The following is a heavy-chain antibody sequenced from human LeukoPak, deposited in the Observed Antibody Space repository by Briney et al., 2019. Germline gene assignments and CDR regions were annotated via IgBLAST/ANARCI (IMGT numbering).Heavy chain of an antibody. CDR1: GGSISSGSYY. Sequence: SQTLSLTCTVSGGSISSGSYYWSWIRQPAGKGLELIGRIYTSGSTDYNPSLKSRVTISVDTSKNQFSLKLTSVTAADTAVYYCARGGGYSSSWPFGYWGQGTLVTVSS. CDR2: IYTSGST. CDR3: ARGGGYSSSWPFGY. V-gene: IGHV4-61*02. J-gene: IGHJ4*02. D-gene: IGHD6-13*01.